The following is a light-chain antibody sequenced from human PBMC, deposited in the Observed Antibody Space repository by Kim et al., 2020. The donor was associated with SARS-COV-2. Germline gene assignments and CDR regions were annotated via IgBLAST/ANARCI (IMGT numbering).Light chain of an antibody. J-gene: IGKJ2*01. CDR2: KAS. CDR1: QNINSW. V-gene: IGKV1-5*03. Sequence: ASVGDRVTIPCRASQNINSWLAWYQPRPGKAPALLIYKASTLESGVPSQFSGSGSGTEFTLPISTLQPDDFATYHCQQYSSHPHTFGQGTKVDIK. CDR3: QQYSSHPHT.